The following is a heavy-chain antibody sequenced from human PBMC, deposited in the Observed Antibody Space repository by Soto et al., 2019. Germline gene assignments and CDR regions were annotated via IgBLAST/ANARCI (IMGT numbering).Heavy chain of an antibody. CDR3: ARGFTYDFWSGYFSVYYFDY. Sequence: PSETLSLTCTVSGGSISNYYCSWIRQPPGKGLEWIGYMYYSGSTNYNPSLKSRVTISVDTSKNQFSLKLNSVTAADTAVYYCARGFTYDFWSGYFSVYYFDYWSQGTLVTVSS. CDR2: MYYSGST. D-gene: IGHD3-3*01. J-gene: IGHJ4*02. V-gene: IGHV4-59*01. CDR1: GGSISNYY.